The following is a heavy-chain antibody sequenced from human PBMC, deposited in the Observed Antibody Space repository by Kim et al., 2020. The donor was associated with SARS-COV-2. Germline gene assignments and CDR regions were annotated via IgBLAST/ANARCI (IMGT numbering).Heavy chain of an antibody. CDR3: ARAGWKVLNQWLAFSDY. D-gene: IGHD6-19*01. CDR1: GFTFSSYG. Sequence: GGSLRLSCAASGFTFSSYGMHWVRQAPGKGLEWVAVIWYDGSNKYYADSVKGRFTISRDNSKNTLYLQMNSLRAEDTAVYYCARAGWKVLNQWLAFSDYWGQGTLVTVSS. J-gene: IGHJ4*02. V-gene: IGHV3-33*01. CDR2: IWYDGSNK.